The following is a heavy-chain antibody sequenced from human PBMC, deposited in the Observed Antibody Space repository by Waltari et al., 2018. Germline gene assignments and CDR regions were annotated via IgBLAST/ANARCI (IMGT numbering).Heavy chain of an antibody. D-gene: IGHD6-13*01. CDR2: ISSSSSTI. CDR1: GFTFSSYS. V-gene: IGHV3-48*04. Sequence: EVQLVESGGGLVQPGGSLILSCAASGFTFSSYSMNWVRQAPGKGLEWVSYISSSSSTIYYADSVKGRFTISRDNAKNSLYLQMNSLRAEDTAVYYCARGGLLYSSSWAFDYWGQGTLVTVSS. CDR3: ARGGLLYSSSWAFDY. J-gene: IGHJ4*02.